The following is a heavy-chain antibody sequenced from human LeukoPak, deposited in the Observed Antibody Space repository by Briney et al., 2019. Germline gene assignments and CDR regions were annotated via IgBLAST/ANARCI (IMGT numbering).Heavy chain of an antibody. CDR3: ARVITMVRGVIITRWFDP. Sequence: SETLSLTCTVSGGPISSYYWSWIRQPPGKGLEWIGYIYYSGSTNYNPSLKSRVTISVDTSKNQFSLKLSSVTAADTAVYYCARVITMVRGVIITRWFDPWGQGTLVTVSS. J-gene: IGHJ5*02. D-gene: IGHD3-10*01. CDR1: GGPISSYY. CDR2: IYYSGST. V-gene: IGHV4-59*01.